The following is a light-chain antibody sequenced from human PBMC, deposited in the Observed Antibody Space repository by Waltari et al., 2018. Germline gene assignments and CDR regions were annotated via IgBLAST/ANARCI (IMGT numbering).Light chain of an antibody. CDR2: GIF. CDR1: QSVSRA. Sequence: EIVLTQSPGTLSLSPGERATLSCRTSQSVSRALAWYQQKPGQAPRLLIYGIFYRATGIPDRFSGSGSGTDFSLTISRLEPEDFAVYYCQHYVMLPVTFGQGTRVEVK. V-gene: IGKV3-20*01. CDR3: QHYVMLPVT. J-gene: IGKJ1*01.